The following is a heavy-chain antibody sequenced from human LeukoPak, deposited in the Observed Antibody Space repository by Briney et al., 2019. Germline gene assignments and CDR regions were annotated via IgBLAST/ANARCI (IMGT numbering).Heavy chain of an antibody. CDR1: GDSISRSSYH. V-gene: IGHV4-39*07. J-gene: IGHJ6*03. D-gene: IGHD4-17*01. CDR2: IFYTGDS. CDR3: ARAPYGDYGVNYFFYYMDV. Sequence: SETLSLTCTVSGDSISRSSYHWGWIRQPPGKGLEWIGSIFYTGDSYYNPSLKSRVTISIDTSRNQFSLKLNSVTAADTAVYYCARAPYGDYGVNYFFYYMDVWGKGTTVTISS.